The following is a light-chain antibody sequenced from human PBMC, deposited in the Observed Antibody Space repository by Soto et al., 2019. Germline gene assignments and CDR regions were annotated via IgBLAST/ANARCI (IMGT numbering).Light chain of an antibody. J-gene: IGKJ1*01. V-gene: IGKV3-11*01. Sequence: ESVLTQSPATLSLSPGERATLSCMASQSVSSYLAWYQQKPGQAPRLLIYEASNRATGIPARFSGSGSVTDFTLTISSLEPEDFAVYYCQQRSNYWPLGQGTKVEIK. CDR3: QQRSNYWP. CDR2: EAS. CDR1: QSVSSY.